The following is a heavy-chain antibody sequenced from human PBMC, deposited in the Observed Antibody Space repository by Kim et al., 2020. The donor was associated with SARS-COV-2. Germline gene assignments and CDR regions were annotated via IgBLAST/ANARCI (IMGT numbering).Heavy chain of an antibody. Sequence: AVSVKSRITLNPDTSKNQFSLQLNSVTPEDTAVYYCARVEVQKGPGYFDYWGQGTLVTVSS. D-gene: IGHD3-10*01. V-gene: IGHV6-1*01. CDR3: ARVEVQKGPGYFDY. J-gene: IGHJ4*02.